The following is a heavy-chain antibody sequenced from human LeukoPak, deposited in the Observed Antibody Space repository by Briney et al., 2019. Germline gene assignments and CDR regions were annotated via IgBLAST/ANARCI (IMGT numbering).Heavy chain of an antibody. D-gene: IGHD6-13*01. CDR3: AREGGYSSSWYPYYYYYMDV. CDR2: INHSGST. J-gene: IGHJ6*03. Sequence: SETLSLTCAVYGGSFSGYYWNWIRQPPGKGLEWIGEINHSGSTNYNPSLKSRVTISVDASKNQFSLKLSSVIAADTAVYFCAREGGYSSSWYPYYYYYMDVWGKGTTVTVSS. CDR1: GGSFSGYY. V-gene: IGHV4-34*01.